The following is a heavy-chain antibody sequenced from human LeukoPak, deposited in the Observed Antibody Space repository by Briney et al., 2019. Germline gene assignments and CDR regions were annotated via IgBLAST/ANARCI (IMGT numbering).Heavy chain of an antibody. CDR1: GFTFSSYA. CDR3: AKGVGDILTGYCLFDY. V-gene: IGHV3-30-3*01. J-gene: IGHJ4*02. CDR2: ISYDGSNK. Sequence: HPGGSLRLSCAASGFTFSSYAMHWVRQAPGKGLEWVAVISYDGSNKYYADSVKGRFTISRDNSKNSLYLQMNSLRAEDTALYYCAKGVGDILTGYCLFDYWGQGTLVTVSS. D-gene: IGHD3-9*01.